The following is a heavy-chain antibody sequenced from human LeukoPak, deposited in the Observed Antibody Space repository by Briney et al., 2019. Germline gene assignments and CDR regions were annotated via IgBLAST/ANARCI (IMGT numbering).Heavy chain of an antibody. CDR2: IYPGDSDT. V-gene: IGHV5-51*01. J-gene: IGHJ4*02. D-gene: IGHD2-15*01. CDR1: GYSFTSYW. CDR3: ARRRCSGGSCYSAYYFDY. Sequence: NLGESLKISCKGSGYSFTSYWIGWVRQMPGKGLEWMGIIYPGDSDTRYSPSFQGQVTISADKSISTAYLQWSSLKASDTAMYHCARRRCSGGSCYSAYYFDYWGQGTLVTVSS.